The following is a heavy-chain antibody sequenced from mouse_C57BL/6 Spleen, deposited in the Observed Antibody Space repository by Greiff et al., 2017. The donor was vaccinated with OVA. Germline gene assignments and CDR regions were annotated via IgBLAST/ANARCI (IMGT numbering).Heavy chain of an antibody. J-gene: IGHJ2*01. Sequence: VQVVESGAELARPGASVKLSCKASGYTFTSYGISWVKQRTGQGLEWIGEIYPRSGNTYYNEKFKGKATLTADKSSSTAYMELRSLTSEDSAVYFCARLGRRWGQGTTLTVSS. CDR2: IYPRSGNT. CDR3: ARLGRR. V-gene: IGHV1-81*01. D-gene: IGHD4-1*01. CDR1: GYTFTSYG.